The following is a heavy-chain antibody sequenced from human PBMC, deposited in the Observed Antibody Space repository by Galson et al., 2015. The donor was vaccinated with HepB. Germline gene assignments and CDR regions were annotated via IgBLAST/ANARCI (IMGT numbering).Heavy chain of an antibody. Sequence: SLRLSCAASGFSFNRYGMHWVRQAPGKGLEWVAAIWYDGRNKYDADSVKGRFTISRDNSDNTLYLQMNSLRAEDTAVYYCARDREQDGYNAGFDYWGQGTLVTVSS. CDR2: IWYDGRNK. J-gene: IGHJ4*02. CDR3: ARDREQDGYNAGFDY. V-gene: IGHV3-33*01. CDR1: GFSFNRYG. D-gene: IGHD5-24*01.